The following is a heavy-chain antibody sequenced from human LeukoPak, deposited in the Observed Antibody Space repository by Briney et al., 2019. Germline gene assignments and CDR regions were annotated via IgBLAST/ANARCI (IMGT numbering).Heavy chain of an antibody. CDR2: IYSTGST. CDR1: GGSISSYY. D-gene: IGHD1-26*01. V-gene: IGHV4-4*07. J-gene: IGHJ4*02. CDR3: ARMYSGTYGGIDY. Sequence: SETLSLTCTVSGGSISSYYWSWIRQPAGKGLKWIGRIYSTGSTNYNPSLRSRVTMSVDTSKNQFSLTLSSVTAADTAVYYCARMYSGTYGGIDYWGQGTLVTVSS.